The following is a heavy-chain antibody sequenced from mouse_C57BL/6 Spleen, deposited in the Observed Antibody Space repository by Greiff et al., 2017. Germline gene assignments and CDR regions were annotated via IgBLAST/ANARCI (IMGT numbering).Heavy chain of an antibody. J-gene: IGHJ2*01. CDR1: GFTFSSYG. V-gene: IGHV5-6*01. D-gene: IGHD2-1*01. CDR3: ARHGDGTLDY. CDR2: ISRGGSYT. Sequence: VQLQESGGDLVKPGGSLKLSCAASGFTFSSYGMSWVRQTPDKRLEWVATISRGGSYTYYPDSVKGRFTISRDNAKNTLYLQMSSLKSEDTAMYYWARHGDGTLDYWGQGTTLTVSS.